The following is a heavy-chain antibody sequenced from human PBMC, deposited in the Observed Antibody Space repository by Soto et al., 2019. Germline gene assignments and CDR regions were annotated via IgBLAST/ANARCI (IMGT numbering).Heavy chain of an antibody. Sequence: GASVKVSCKACGYSFTSYDINCVRQATRQGLEWMGWMNPNSGNTGYAQKFQGRVTMTRNTSISTAYMELSSLRSEDTAVYYCARGVVPAARTKNYYYYYMDVWGKGTTVTVSS. J-gene: IGHJ6*03. CDR2: MNPNSGNT. D-gene: IGHD2-2*01. V-gene: IGHV1-8*01. CDR1: GYSFTSYD. CDR3: ARGVVPAARTKNYYYYYMDV.